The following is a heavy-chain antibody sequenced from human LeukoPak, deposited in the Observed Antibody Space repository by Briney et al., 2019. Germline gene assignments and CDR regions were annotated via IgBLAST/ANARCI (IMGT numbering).Heavy chain of an antibody. Sequence: SVKVSCKASGGTFSSYAISWVRQAPGQGLEWMGGIIPIFGTANYAQKFRGRVTITADESTSTAYMELSSLRSEDTAVYYCARGGYSYYYYFDYWGQGTLVTVSS. J-gene: IGHJ4*02. D-gene: IGHD5-18*01. CDR1: GGTFSSYA. V-gene: IGHV1-69*13. CDR2: IIPIFGTA. CDR3: ARGGYSYYYYFDY.